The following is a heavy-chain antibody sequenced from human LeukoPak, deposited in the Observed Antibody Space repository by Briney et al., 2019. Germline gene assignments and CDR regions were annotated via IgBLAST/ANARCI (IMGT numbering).Heavy chain of an antibody. J-gene: IGHJ4*02. CDR2: IYTTGST. CDR3: ARGLGVVNFDF. Sequence: PSQTLSLTCTVSGGSISSDNYYWSWIRQPAGKGLEWIGRIYTTGSTNYNSSLKSRVTISVDTSKNQFSLNLSSVTAADTAVYYCARGLGVVNFDFWGQGTLVTVSS. CDR1: GGSISSDNYY. V-gene: IGHV4-61*02. D-gene: IGHD4-23*01.